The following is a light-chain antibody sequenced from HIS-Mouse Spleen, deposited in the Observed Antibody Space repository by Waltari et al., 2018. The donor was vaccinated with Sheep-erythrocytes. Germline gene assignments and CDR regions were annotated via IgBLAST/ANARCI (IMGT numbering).Light chain of an antibody. J-gene: IGLJ3*02. CDR2: YDD. CDR3: YSTDSSGNHWV. V-gene: IGLV1-36*01. CDR1: SPNIGNNA. Sequence: QSVLTQPPSVSEAPRQRVTISCSGSSPNIGNNAVNWYQQLPGKAPKLLIYYDDLLPSGVSDRFSGSSSGTMATLTISGAQVEDDADYYCYSTDSSGNHWVFGGGTKLTVL.